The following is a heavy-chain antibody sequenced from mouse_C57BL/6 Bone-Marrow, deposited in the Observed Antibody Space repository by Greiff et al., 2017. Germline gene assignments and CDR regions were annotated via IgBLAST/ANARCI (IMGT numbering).Heavy chain of an antibody. Sequence: QVQLKQPGAELVKPGASVKLSCKASGYTFTSYWMQWVKQRPGQGLEWIGEIDPSDSYTNYNQKFKGKATLTVDTSSSTAYMQLSSLTSDDAAVYYCASYYGSSYWYFDVWGTGTTVTVSS. J-gene: IGHJ1*03. V-gene: IGHV1-50*01. D-gene: IGHD1-1*01. CDR3: ASYYGSSYWYFDV. CDR2: IDPSDSYT. CDR1: GYTFTSYW.